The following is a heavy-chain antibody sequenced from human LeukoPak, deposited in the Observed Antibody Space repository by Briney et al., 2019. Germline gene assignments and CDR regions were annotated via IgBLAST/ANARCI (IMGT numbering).Heavy chain of an antibody. V-gene: IGHV3-48*02. CDR3: ARTRSKVGTPTFDY. J-gene: IGHJ4*02. Sequence: PRGSLRLSCAASGFTFSDYSMNWVRQAPGKGLEWVSYINSGSSTIYYVDSVEGRFTISRDNAKNSLYLQMNSLRDEDTAVYHCARTRSKVGTPTFDYWGQGTLVTVSS. CDR2: INSGSSTI. D-gene: IGHD4-23*01. CDR1: GFTFSDYS.